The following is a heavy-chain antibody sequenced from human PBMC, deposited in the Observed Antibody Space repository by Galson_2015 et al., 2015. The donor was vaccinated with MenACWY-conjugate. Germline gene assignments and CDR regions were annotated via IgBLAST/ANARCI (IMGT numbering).Heavy chain of an antibody. D-gene: IGHD1-26*01. J-gene: IGHJ3*02. V-gene: IGHV4-59*11. CDR1: GGSISSHY. CDR3: ARGLLGGPGIVDAFDI. Sequence: ETLSLTCTVSGGSISSHYSTWIRQPPGKGLEWIGYMYFSGSSNFNPSLKSRVTMSVDTSKNQFSLKLTSVTAADTAMYYCARGLLGGPGIVDAFDIWGQGTAVTVSS. CDR2: MYFSGSS.